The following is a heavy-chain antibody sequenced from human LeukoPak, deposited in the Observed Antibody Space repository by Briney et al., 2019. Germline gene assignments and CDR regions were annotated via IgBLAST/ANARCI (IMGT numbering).Heavy chain of an antibody. D-gene: IGHD3-22*01. CDR3: ARGYYYDSSGPIDY. CDR1: GFTFSSYA. J-gene: IGHJ4*02. Sequence: HPGRSLRLSCAASGFTFSSYAMHWVRQAPGKGLEWVAVISYDGRNKYYADSVKGRFTISRDNSKNTLYLQMNSLRAEDTAVYYCARGYYYDSSGPIDYWGQGTLVAVSS. CDR2: ISYDGRNK. V-gene: IGHV3-30*04.